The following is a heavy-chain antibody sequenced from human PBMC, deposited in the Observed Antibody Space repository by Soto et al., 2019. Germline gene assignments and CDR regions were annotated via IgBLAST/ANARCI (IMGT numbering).Heavy chain of an antibody. CDR2: ISYDGSNK. V-gene: IGHV3-30*18. CDR3: AKAKVVSSGWYFDY. Sequence: GGSLRLSCAASGFTFSSYGMHWVRQAPGKGLEWVAVISYDGSNKYYADSVTGRFTNSRDNSKNTQYLQMNSLRAEDTAVYYCAKAKVVSSGWYFDYWGQGTLVTVSS. CDR1: GFTFSSYG. D-gene: IGHD6-19*01. J-gene: IGHJ4*02.